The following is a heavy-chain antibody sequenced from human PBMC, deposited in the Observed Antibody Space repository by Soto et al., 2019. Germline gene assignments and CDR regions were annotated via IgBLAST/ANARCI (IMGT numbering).Heavy chain of an antibody. CDR3: ARYPLSLIVTGSFDY. J-gene: IGHJ4*02. D-gene: IGHD3-9*01. CDR1: GGSISSCDYY. Sequence: PSETLSRTCHVSGGSISSCDYYWSWIRQPPGKVLEWIGYIYYSGSTYYNPSLKSRVTISVDTSKNQLSLKLSSVTAADTAVYDCARYPLSLIVTGSFDYWGQGTLVTVSP. CDR2: IYYSGST. V-gene: IGHV4-30-4*01.